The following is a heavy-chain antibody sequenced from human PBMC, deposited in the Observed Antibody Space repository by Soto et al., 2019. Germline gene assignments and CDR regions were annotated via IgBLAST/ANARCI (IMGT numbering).Heavy chain of an antibody. CDR1: GFTVTSNY. CDR3: VKSSRHRIITNYYFDY. Sequence: GGPPRLSCAASGFTVTSNYMTWVRQAPGKGLEWVSTISASGGSRDYADSVRGRFTISRDNSKSTLYVQMNNLRAEDTAIYYCVKSSRHRIITNYYFDYWGQGTLVTVSS. J-gene: IGHJ4*02. D-gene: IGHD3-10*01. V-gene: IGHV3-23*01. CDR2: ISASGGSR.